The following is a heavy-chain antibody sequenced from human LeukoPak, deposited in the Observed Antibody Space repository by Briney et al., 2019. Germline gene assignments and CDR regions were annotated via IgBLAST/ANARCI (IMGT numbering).Heavy chain of an antibody. Sequence: SETLSLTCTVSGASISRYYWTWIRLPAGKGLEWIGRVYGSGNNNYNPSLMSRVTISTDTSKNQFSLNLRSVTAADTAVYYCATGKGYGDYLPYHSWGQGTLVTVSS. D-gene: IGHD4-17*01. CDR3: ATGKGYGDYLPYHS. V-gene: IGHV4-4*07. CDR2: VYGSGNN. CDR1: GASISRYY. J-gene: IGHJ4*02.